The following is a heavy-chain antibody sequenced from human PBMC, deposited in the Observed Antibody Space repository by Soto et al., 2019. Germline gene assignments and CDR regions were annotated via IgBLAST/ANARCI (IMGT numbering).Heavy chain of an antibody. CDR2: INAANGDT. V-gene: IGHV1-3*01. Sequence: QVQLVQSGAEVKKPGASVQVSCKASGYTFTSYALHWVRQARGERPEWMGWINAANGDTKYSKKFQGRVTITRDTSASTGYMELSSLRSEDTAVYYCGRSVVGATGEILYNAMDVWGRGTTVTVSS. D-gene: IGHD1-26*01. CDR1: GYTFTSYA. J-gene: IGHJ6*02. CDR3: GRSVVGATGEILYNAMDV.